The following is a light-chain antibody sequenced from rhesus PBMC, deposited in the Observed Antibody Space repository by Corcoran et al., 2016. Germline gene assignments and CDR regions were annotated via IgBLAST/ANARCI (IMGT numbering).Light chain of an antibody. CDR3: LQGYSTPPT. Sequence: DIQMTQSPSSLSASVGDRVTITCRASQGISDYLSWYQQKTGNAPKRLIYAASSLESGVPARFSGSGSWTDFTLTISSLQPEDFAAYYCLQGYSTPPTFGQGTKVEIK. CDR2: AAS. V-gene: IGKV1-36*02. CDR1: QGISDY. J-gene: IGKJ1*01.